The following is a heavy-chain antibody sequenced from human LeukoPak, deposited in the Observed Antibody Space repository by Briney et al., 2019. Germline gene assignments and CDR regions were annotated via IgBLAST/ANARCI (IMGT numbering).Heavy chain of an antibody. CDR1: GFTVSSNY. J-gene: IGHJ1*01. CDR2: IYSGGNT. V-gene: IGHV3-53*01. CDR3: AGRTVTPYYHDSSGFHLQY. Sequence: AGGSLRLSCAASGFTVSSNYMSWVRQAPGKGLQWVSVIYSGGNTYYADSVKGRFTISRDNSKNTLYLQMNSLRAEDTAVYYCAGRTVTPYYHDSSGFHLQYWGQGTLVTVSS. D-gene: IGHD3-22*01.